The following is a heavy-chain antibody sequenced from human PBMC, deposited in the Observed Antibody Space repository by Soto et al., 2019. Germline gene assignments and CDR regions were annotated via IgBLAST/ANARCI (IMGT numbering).Heavy chain of an antibody. Sequence: SETLSLTCTVSGGSISSYYWSWIRQPPGKGLEWIGYIYYSGSTNYNPSLKSQVTISVDTSKNQFSLKLSSVTAADTAVYYGARDPGWGRDYYDSSGYGPSGYYYYGMDVWGQGTTVTV. CDR1: GGSISSYY. J-gene: IGHJ6*02. V-gene: IGHV4-59*01. CDR3: ARDPGWGRDYYDSSGYGPSGYYYYGMDV. CDR2: IYYSGST. D-gene: IGHD3-22*01.